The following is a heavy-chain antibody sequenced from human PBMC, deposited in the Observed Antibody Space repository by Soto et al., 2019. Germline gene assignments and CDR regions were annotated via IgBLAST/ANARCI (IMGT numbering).Heavy chain of an antibody. CDR2: IYYSGST. CDR3: ARSWVAAYNWFDP. V-gene: IGHV4-31*03. D-gene: IGHD2-15*01. CDR1: GGSISSGGYY. J-gene: IGHJ5*02. Sequence: QVQLQESGPGLVKPSQTLSLTCTVSGGSISSGGYYWSWIRQHPGKGLEWIGYIYYSGSTYYNPSLKRRVTISVDTSKNQFSLKLSSVTAADTAVYYCARSWVAAYNWFDPWGQGTLVTVSS.